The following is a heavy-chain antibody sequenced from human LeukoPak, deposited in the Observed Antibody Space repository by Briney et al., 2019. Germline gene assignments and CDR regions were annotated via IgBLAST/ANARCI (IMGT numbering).Heavy chain of an antibody. CDR3: ARHLSDRTTVAGEFDY. D-gene: IGHD6-19*01. V-gene: IGHV4-59*08. CDR2: ISYSGST. J-gene: IGHJ4*02. CDR1: GGSLNNNY. Sequence: ASETLSLTCTVSGGSLNNNYWSWVRQPPGKGLEWIGYISYSGSTNYNPSLESRATISVASSRARFSLKVNSVTAADTAVYFCARHLSDRTTVAGEFDYWGQGILVTVSS.